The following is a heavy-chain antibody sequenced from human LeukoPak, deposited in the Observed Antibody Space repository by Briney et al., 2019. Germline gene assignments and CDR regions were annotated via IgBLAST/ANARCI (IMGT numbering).Heavy chain of an antibody. V-gene: IGHV3-66*01. J-gene: IGHJ4*02. CDR3: ARDWYSSSWYDFDY. CDR1: GFTFGDYV. D-gene: IGHD6-13*01. CDR2: IYSGGST. Sequence: PTGRSLRLSCTASGFTFGDYVMSWVRRAPGKGLEWVSVIYSGGSTYYADSVKGRFTISRDNAKNSLYLQMNSLRAEDTAVYYCARDWYSSSWYDFDYWGQGTLVPVSS.